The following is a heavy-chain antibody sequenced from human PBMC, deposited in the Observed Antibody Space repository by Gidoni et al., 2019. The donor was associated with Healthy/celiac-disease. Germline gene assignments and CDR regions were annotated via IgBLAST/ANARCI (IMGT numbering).Heavy chain of an antibody. Sequence: EVQLLESVGGLVQPRGSLRLSCAASGFTFSSYAMSWVRPAPGKGLELVSAISGSGGSTYYADSVKGRFTISRDNSKNTLDLQMNSLRAEDTAVYYCAKFTPPTPYFDYWGQGTLVTVSS. J-gene: IGHJ4*02. CDR1: GFTFSSYA. CDR3: AKFTPPTPYFDY. V-gene: IGHV3-23*01. D-gene: IGHD2-15*01. CDR2: ISGSGGST.